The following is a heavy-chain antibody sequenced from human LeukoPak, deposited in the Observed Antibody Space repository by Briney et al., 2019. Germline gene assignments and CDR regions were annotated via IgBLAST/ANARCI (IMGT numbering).Heavy chain of an antibody. Sequence: SETLSLTCAVYGGSFSGYYWNWIRQPPGKGLEWIGEINHSGSANYTPSLKSRVTISLDTSKNQFSLKLSSVTAADTAVYYCSRENGAFSPFGYWGQGTLVTVPS. CDR2: INHSGSA. D-gene: IGHD2-8*01. V-gene: IGHV4-34*01. CDR1: GGSFSGYY. J-gene: IGHJ4*02. CDR3: SRENGAFSPFGY.